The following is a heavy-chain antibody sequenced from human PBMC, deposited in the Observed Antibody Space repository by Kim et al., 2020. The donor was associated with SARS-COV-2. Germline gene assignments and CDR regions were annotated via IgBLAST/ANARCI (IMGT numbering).Heavy chain of an antibody. D-gene: IGHD3-22*01. Sequence: AAAEKGRFPHTRDNSKNTLHLQMNSLRAEDTAVYYCAKEIYSYDRGAFGIWGQGTMVTVSS. CDR3: AKEIYSYDRGAFGI. J-gene: IGHJ3*02. V-gene: IGHV3-23*01.